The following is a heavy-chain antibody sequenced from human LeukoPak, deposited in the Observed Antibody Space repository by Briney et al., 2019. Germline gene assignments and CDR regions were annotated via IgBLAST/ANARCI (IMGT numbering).Heavy chain of an antibody. CDR1: GDSVSSNSAA. D-gene: IGHD6-13*01. CDR3: ARDRMPLYNSQYYYYYYMDV. Sequence: SQTLSLTCAISGDSVSSNSAAWNWIRQSPSRGLEWLGRTYYRSKWYNDYAVSVKSRITINPDTSKNQFSLQLNSVTPEDTAVYYCARDRMPLYNSQYYYYYYMDVWGKGTTVTVSS. CDR2: TYYRSKWYN. J-gene: IGHJ6*03. V-gene: IGHV6-1*01.